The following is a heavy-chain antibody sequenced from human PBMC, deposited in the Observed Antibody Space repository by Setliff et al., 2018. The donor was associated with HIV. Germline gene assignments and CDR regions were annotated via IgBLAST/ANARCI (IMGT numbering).Heavy chain of an antibody. D-gene: IGHD2-2*01. Sequence: GASVKVSCKASTYTFSSYVINWVRQAPGQGLEWMGRISVYNGSTIYAQKLQGRVIMTKDTSTSTAYMELRSLRSDDTAMYYCATQRDIVMVPGQGGFDIWAQGTMVTVSS. V-gene: IGHV1-18*01. CDR3: ATQRDIVMVPGQGGFDI. CDR2: ISVYNGST. CDR1: TYTFSSYV. J-gene: IGHJ3*02.